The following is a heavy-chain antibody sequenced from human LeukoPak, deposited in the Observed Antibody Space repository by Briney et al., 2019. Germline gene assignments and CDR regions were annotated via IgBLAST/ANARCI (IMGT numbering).Heavy chain of an antibody. CDR2: IYYSGST. Sequence: SETLSLTCTVPGGSISSYYWSWIRQPPGKGLEWIGYIYYSGSTNYNPSLRSRVTISVDTSKNQFSLKLSSVTAADTAVYYCARDSGGIEARPRIFDYWGQGTLVTVSS. CDR3: ARDSGGIEARPRIFDY. V-gene: IGHV4-59*01. J-gene: IGHJ4*02. CDR1: GGSISSYY. D-gene: IGHD6-6*01.